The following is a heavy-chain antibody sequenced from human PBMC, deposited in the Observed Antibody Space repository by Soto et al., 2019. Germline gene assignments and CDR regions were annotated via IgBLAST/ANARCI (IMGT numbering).Heavy chain of an antibody. Sequence: SETLSLTCTVSGGSISSYYCSWIRQPAGKGLEWIGRIYTSGSTNYNPSLESRVTMSVDTSKNQFSLKLSSVTAADTAAYYCARDLGVGYSSGLDWFDPWGQGTLVTVSS. D-gene: IGHD6-19*01. CDR1: GGSISSYY. V-gene: IGHV4-4*07. J-gene: IGHJ5*02. CDR3: ARDLGVGYSSGLDWFDP. CDR2: IYTSGST.